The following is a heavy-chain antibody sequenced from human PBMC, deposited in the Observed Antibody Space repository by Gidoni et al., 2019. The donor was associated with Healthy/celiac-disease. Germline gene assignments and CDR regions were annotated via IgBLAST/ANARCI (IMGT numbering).Heavy chain of an antibody. Sequence: QVQLVESGGGVVQPGRSLRLSCAASGFTFSSYGMHWVRQAPGKGLEWVAVIWYDGSNKYYADSVKGRFTISRDNSKNTLYLQMNSLRAEDTAVYYCARDRGVAWYYFDYWGQGTLVTVSS. CDR2: IWYDGSNK. J-gene: IGHJ4*02. CDR3: ARDRGVAWYYFDY. CDR1: GFTFSSYG. D-gene: IGHD3-10*01. V-gene: IGHV3-33*01.